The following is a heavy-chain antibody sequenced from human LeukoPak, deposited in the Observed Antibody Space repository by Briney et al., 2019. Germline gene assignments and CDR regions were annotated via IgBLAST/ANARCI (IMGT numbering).Heavy chain of an antibody. CDR1: GFTFSTYA. CDR3: AKRGMTTIKEGFDY. J-gene: IGHJ4*02. V-gene: IGHV3-23*01. Sequence: RGSLRLSCAASGFTFSTYAMSWVRQAPGKGLEWVSAISDSGRSTHYADSVKGRFTISRDNSKNTLYLQMNSLRAEDTAVYYCAKRGMTTIKEGFDYWGQGTLVTVSS. CDR2: ISDSGRST. D-gene: IGHD5-24*01.